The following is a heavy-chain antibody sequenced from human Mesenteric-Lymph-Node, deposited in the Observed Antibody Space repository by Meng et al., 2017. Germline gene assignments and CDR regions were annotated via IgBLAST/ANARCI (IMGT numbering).Heavy chain of an antibody. CDR2: IIPIFGTA. V-gene: IGHV1-69*13. D-gene: IGHD3-3*01. CDR3: AKYNFWSGYYAFDI. CDR1: GGTFSSYA. J-gene: IGHJ3*02. Sequence: SVKVSCKASGGTFSSYAISWVRQAPGQGLEWMGGIIPIFGTANYAQKFQGRVTITADESTSTAYMELSSLRSEDTAVYYCAKYNFWSGYYAFDIWGQGTMVTVSS.